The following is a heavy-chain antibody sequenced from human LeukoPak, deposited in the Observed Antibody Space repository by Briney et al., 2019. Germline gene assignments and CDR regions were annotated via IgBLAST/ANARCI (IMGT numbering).Heavy chain of an antibody. Sequence: SETLSLTCTVSGGSISSGSYYWSWIRQPAGKGLEWIGRIYTSGSTNYNPSLKSRVAISVDTSKNQFSLKLSSVTAADTAVYYCARSLNWKDFGYWGQGTLVTVSS. D-gene: IGHD1-20*01. CDR1: GGSISSGSYY. CDR3: ARSLNWKDFGY. V-gene: IGHV4-61*02. CDR2: IYTSGST. J-gene: IGHJ4*02.